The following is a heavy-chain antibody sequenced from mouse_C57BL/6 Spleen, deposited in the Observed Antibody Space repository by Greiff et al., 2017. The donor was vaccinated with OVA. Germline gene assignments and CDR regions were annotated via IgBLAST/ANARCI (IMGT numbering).Heavy chain of an antibody. CDR3: ARSSGREFAY. J-gene: IGHJ3*01. CDR2: IYPGDGAT. Sequence: VQLQQSGAELVKPGASVKISCKASGYAFSSYWMSWVKQRPGKGLEWIGQIYPGDGATYYNGKFKGKATLTADKSSSTAYMQLSSRTSEDSAVYICARSSGREFAYWGQGTLVTVSA. CDR1: GYAFSSYW. V-gene: IGHV1-80*01.